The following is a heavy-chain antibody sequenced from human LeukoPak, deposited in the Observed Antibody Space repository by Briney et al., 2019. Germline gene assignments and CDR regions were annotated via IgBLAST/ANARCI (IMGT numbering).Heavy chain of an antibody. V-gene: IGHV3-7*01. CDR1: GFTFSSYW. D-gene: IGHD3-10*01. CDR2: IKQDGSEK. CDR3: ARDRGRRDGFKGAFDI. Sequence: GGSLRLSCAASGFTFSSYWMSWVRQAPGKGLEWVANIKQDGSEKYYVDSVKGRFTISRDNAKNSLYLQMNSLRAEDTAVYYCARDRGRRDGFKGAFDIWGQGTMVTVSS. J-gene: IGHJ3*02.